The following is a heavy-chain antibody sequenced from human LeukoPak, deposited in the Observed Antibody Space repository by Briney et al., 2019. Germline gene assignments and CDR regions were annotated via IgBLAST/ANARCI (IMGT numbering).Heavy chain of an antibody. V-gene: IGHV3-13*04. CDR1: GFTFSDYD. J-gene: IGHJ4*02. D-gene: IGHD6-19*01. CDR3: ARVRYSSGWYYFDY. Sequence: PGGSLRLSCAASGFTFSDYDIHWVRQVTGKGLEWVSGIGIDGDTHYQGSLKGRFTISRENAKNSLYLQMNSLSAGDTAVYYCARVRYSSGWYYFDYWGQGTLVTVSS. CDR2: IGIDGDT.